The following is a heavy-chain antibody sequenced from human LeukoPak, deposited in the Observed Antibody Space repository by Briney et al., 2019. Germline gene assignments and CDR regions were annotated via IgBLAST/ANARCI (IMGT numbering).Heavy chain of an antibody. CDR1: GFTFSSYA. Sequence: GGSLRLSCAASGFTFSSYAMSWVRQAPGKGLEWVSAISGSGGSTYYADSVKGRFTISRDNSKNTLYLQMNSLRAEDTAVYYCAKGITRNYYDSSGYFFDYWGQGTLVTVSS. D-gene: IGHD3-22*01. CDR2: ISGSGGST. V-gene: IGHV3-23*01. CDR3: AKGITRNYYDSSGYFFDY. J-gene: IGHJ4*02.